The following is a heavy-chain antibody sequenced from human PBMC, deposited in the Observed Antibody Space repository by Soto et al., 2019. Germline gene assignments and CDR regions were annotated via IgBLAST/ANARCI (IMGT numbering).Heavy chain of an antibody. CDR3: ARGSSSWYLANWFDP. J-gene: IGHJ5*02. Sequence: QVQLQESGPGLVKPSQTLSLTCTVSGGSISSGDYYWSWIRQPPGKGLEWIGYIYYSGSTYYNPSLKSRVTISVDTSKNQFSLKLSSVTAADTAVYYCARGSSSWYLANWFDPWGQGTLVTVSS. D-gene: IGHD6-13*01. CDR2: IYYSGST. V-gene: IGHV4-30-4*01. CDR1: GGSISSGDYY.